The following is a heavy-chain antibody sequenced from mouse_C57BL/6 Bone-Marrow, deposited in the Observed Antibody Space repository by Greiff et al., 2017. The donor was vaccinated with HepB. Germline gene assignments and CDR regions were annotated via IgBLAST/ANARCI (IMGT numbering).Heavy chain of an antibody. Sequence: VQLQQSGPELVKPGASVKISCKASGYTFTDYYMNWVKQSHGKSLEWIGDINPNNGGTSYNQKFKGKATLTVDKSSSTAYMALRSLTSEASAVYYCARTTTVVATDYYAMDYWGQGTSVTVSS. D-gene: IGHD1-1*01. CDR3: ARTTTVVATDYYAMDY. CDR1: GYTFTDYY. J-gene: IGHJ4*01. V-gene: IGHV1-26*01. CDR2: INPNNGGT.